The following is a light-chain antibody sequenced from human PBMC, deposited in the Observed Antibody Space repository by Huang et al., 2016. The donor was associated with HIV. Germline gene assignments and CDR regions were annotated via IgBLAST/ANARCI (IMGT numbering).Light chain of an antibody. CDR1: QSVLYSSNNKNY. CDR2: WSS. Sequence: DIVMTQSPDSLAVSLGERATINCKSSQSVLYSSNNKNYLAWYQQKPGQPPKLRIYWSSTRESGVPDRFRGSGSGTDFTLTISSLQAEDVAVYYCQQYYSTPPVTFGPGTKVDIK. V-gene: IGKV4-1*01. CDR3: QQYYSTPPVT. J-gene: IGKJ3*01.